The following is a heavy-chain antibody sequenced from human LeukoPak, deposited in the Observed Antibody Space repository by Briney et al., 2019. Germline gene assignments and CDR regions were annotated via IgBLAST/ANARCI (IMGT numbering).Heavy chain of an antibody. V-gene: IGHV3-20*04. CDR1: GFTFSSYS. Sequence: PGGSLRLSCAASGFTFSSYSMNWVRQVPGKGLEWVSGLNWNGGRTGYADSVKGRFTISRDNAKNSLYLQMNSLRAEDTAFYYCAKDRSFIGLDIWGQGTMVIVSS. CDR2: LNWNGGRT. D-gene: IGHD1-26*01. CDR3: AKDRSFIGLDI. J-gene: IGHJ3*02.